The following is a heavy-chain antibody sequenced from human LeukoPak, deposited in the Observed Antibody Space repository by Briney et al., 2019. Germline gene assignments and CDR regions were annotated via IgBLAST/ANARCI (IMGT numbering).Heavy chain of an antibody. CDR1: GFTFSSYW. Sequence: SGGSLRLSCAASGFTFSSYWMSWVRQAPGKGLEWVANIEQDGSEKYYVDSVKGRFTISRDNAKNSLYLQMNSLRAEDTAVYYCASTYYYGSGSYSAFDYWGQGTLVTVSS. J-gene: IGHJ4*02. CDR2: IEQDGSEK. D-gene: IGHD3-10*01. V-gene: IGHV3-7*01. CDR3: ASTYYYGSGSYSAFDY.